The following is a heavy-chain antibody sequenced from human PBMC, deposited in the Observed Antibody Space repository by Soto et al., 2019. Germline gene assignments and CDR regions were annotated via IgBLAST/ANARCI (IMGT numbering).Heavy chain of an antibody. J-gene: IGHJ4*02. CDR1: GYTFAGYY. D-gene: IGHD2-15*01. CDR3: ARSAVFLGSSGRRFDY. V-gene: IGHV1-2*04. Sequence: GASVKVSCKASGYTFAGYYMHWVRQAPGQGLEWMGWINPNSGGTNYAQKFQGWVTMTRDTSISTAYMELSRLRSDDTAVYYCARSAVFLGSSGRRFDYWGQGTLVTVSS. CDR2: INPNSGGT.